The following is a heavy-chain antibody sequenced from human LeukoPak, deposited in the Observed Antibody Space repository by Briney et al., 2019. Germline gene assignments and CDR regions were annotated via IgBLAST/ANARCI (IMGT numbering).Heavy chain of an antibody. D-gene: IGHD3-10*01. CDR2: MNPNSGNK. CDR3: ARASGSGSVSSPYYFDY. CDR1: GYTFTSYD. J-gene: IGHJ4*02. Sequence: ASVEVSCKAPGYTFTSYDINWVRQATGQGLEWMGWMNPNSGNKGYAQKFQGRVTITRNTSISTAYVELSSLRSEDTAVYYCARASGSGSVSSPYYFDYWGQGTLFTVSS. V-gene: IGHV1-8*03.